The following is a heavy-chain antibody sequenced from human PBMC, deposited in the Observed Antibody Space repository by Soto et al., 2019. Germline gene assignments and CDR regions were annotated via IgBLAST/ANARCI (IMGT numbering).Heavy chain of an antibody. CDR1: GFAFGNYG. CDR2: MWRDDGGNK. Sequence: QVQLVESGGGVVQPGRSLRLSCAASGFAFGNYGMHWVRQAPGKGLEWVAVMWRDDGGNKYYADSVKGRFTISRDNSKNTLYLQMNSLRAEDTAVYYCAREDSPGHGWSDVFDIWGQGTMVIVSS. D-gene: IGHD6-19*01. V-gene: IGHV3-33*01. J-gene: IGHJ3*02. CDR3: AREDSPGHGWSDVFDI.